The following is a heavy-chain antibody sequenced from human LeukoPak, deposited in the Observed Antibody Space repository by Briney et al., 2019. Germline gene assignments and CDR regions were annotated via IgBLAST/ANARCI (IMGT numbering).Heavy chain of an antibody. CDR2: ISSSSSYI. CDR1: GFTFSSYS. Sequence: GGSLRLSCAASGFTFSSYSMNWVLQAPGKGLEWVSSISSSSSYIYYADSVKGRFTISRDNAKNSLYLQMNSLRAEDTAVYYCARMGGYCSGGSCYDAFDIWGQGTMVTVSS. V-gene: IGHV3-21*01. D-gene: IGHD2-15*01. CDR3: ARMGGYCSGGSCYDAFDI. J-gene: IGHJ3*02.